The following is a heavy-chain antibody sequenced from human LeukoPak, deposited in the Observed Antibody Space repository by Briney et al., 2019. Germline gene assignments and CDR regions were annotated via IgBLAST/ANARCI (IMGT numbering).Heavy chain of an antibody. V-gene: IGHV1-18*01. CDR3: ARDINGYYYDSHGYYPTDL. CDR2: ISVYNGNT. Sequence: GASVKVTCKASGYIFTSYGNSLVRQAPGQGLEWMGCISVYNGNTNYPQRLQGRVTMTTDTSTTTAYMELRSLRSDDTAVYSCARDINGYYYDSHGYYPTDLWGQGTLVTVSS. J-gene: IGHJ5*02. CDR1: GYIFTSYG. D-gene: IGHD3-22*01.